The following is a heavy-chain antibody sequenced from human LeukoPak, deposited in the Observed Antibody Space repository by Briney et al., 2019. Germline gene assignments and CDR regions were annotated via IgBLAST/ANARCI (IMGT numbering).Heavy chain of an antibody. CDR2: INHSGST. CDR3: ARVKSGSYYVYWYFDL. Sequence: SETLSLTCAVYGGSFSGYYWSWIRQPPGKGLEWIGEINHSGSTNYNPSLKSRVTIDRSKNQFSLKLRSVTAADTAMYYCARVKSGSYYVYWYFDLWGRGTLVTVSS. D-gene: IGHD1-26*01. V-gene: IGHV4-34*01. J-gene: IGHJ2*01. CDR1: GGSFSGYY.